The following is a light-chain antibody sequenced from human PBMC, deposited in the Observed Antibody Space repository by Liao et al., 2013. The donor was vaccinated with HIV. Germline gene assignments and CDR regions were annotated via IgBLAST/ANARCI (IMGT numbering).Light chain of an antibody. CDR2: QDD. J-gene: IGLJ3*02. Sequence: SYELTQPPSVSVSPGQTATISCSGDKLGHKYVCWYQQRPGQSPVLVMYQDDKRPSGIPERFSGSHSGTTATLTINSVEADDEADYYCQVWDSDSDQVVFGGGTRLTVL. CDR3: QVWDSDSDQVV. CDR1: KLGHKY. V-gene: IGLV3-1*01.